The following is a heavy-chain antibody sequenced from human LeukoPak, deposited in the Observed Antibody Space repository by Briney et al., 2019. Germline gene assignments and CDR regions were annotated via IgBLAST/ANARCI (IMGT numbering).Heavy chain of an antibody. CDR1: GGTFSSYG. D-gene: IGHD5-12*01. CDR2: IIPIFGTA. J-gene: IGHJ4*02. Sequence: GASVKVSCKASGGTFSSYGISWVRQAPGQGIEWMGGIIPIFGTANYAQKFHGRVTITADKSTSTAYMELSSLRSEDTAVYYCARGGGYDGFDYWGQGTLVTVSS. CDR3: ARGGGYDGFDY. V-gene: IGHV1-69*06.